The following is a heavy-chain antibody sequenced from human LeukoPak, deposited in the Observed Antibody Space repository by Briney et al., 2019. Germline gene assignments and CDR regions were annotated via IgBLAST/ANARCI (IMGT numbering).Heavy chain of an antibody. V-gene: IGHV1-18*01. CDR2: ISAYNGNT. CDR3: AMRGIAVALGTDY. CDR1: GYTFTSYG. J-gene: IGHJ4*02. Sequence: ASVKVSCKASGYTFTSYGISWVRQAPGQGLEWMGWISAYNGNTNYAQKLQGRVTMTTDTPTSTAYMELRSLRAEDTAVYYCAMRGIAVALGTDYWGQGTLVTVSS. D-gene: IGHD6-19*01.